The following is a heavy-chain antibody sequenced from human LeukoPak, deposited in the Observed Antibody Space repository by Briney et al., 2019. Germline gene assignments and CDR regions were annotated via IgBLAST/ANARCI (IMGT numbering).Heavy chain of an antibody. CDR2: IRYDGTNK. J-gene: IGHJ3*02. CDR3: AKEKSSGWHDAFDI. CDR1: GFIFSSYG. Sequence: GGSLRLSCAASGFIFSSYGMHWVRQAPGKGLEGVAFIRYDGTNKYYADSVKGRFTISRDDSKNTLYLQMSSLRAEDTAVYYCAKEKSSGWHDAFDIGGQGTTVTVSS. V-gene: IGHV3-30*02. D-gene: IGHD6-19*01.